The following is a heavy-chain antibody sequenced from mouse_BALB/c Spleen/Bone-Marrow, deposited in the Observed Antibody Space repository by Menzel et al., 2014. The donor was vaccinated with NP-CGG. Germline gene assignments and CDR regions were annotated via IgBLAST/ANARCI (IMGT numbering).Heavy chain of an antibody. CDR3: GRLGYYVGFAY. CDR1: GFDFXGFW. V-gene: IGHV4-1*02. J-gene: IGHJ3*01. CDR2: INPDSSTI. Sequence: EVKLQESGGGLVQPGRSLKLSCAASGFDFXGFWMGWVRQAPGKGLGWIGEINPDSSTINYTPSLKDRFIISRDNAKNTLYLQMSRVRSEDTALYYCGRLGYYVGFAYWGRGTLVTVSA. D-gene: IGHD1-1*01.